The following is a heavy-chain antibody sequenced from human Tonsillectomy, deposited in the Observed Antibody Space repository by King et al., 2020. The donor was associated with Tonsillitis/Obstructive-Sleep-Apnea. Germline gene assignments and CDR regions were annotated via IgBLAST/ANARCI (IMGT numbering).Heavy chain of an antibody. CDR2: ISYDGSNK. CDR3: AGPITVTTPFAFDY. Sequence: VQLVESGGGVVQPGRSLRLSCAASGFTFSSYAMHWVRPAPGKGREWVAVISYDGSNKYYADSVQGRFTISRDNSKNPLYLQMNSLRAEDTAVYYCAGPITVTTPFAFDYWGQGTLVTVSS. CDR1: GFTFSSYA. J-gene: IGHJ4*02. V-gene: IGHV3-30*01. D-gene: IGHD4-17*01.